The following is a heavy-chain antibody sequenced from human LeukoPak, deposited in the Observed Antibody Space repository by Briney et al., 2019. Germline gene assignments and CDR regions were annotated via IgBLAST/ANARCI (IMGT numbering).Heavy chain of an antibody. CDR1: GFTFSSYA. J-gene: IGHJ4*02. CDR2: ISGSGGST. V-gene: IGHV3-23*01. CDR3: AKDQDYGIDY. D-gene: IGHD4-17*01. Sequence: GGPLRLSWAASGFTFSSYAMSGVGQAPGKGLEWVSAISGSGGSTYYADSVKGRFTISRDNSKNTLYLQMNSLRAEDTAVYYCAKDQDYGIDYWGQGTLVTVSS.